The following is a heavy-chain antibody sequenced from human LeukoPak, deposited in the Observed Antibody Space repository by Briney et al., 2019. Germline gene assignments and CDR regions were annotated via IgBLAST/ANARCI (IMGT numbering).Heavy chain of an antibody. Sequence: ASVKVSCKVSGYTLTELSMHWVRQAPGKGLEWMGGFDPEDGETIYAQKFQGRVTMTEDTSTDTAYMGLSSLRSEDTAVYYCASRRAPYYYDSSGYLNYYFDYWGQGTLVTVSS. CDR3: ASRRAPYYYDSSGYLNYYFDY. V-gene: IGHV1-24*01. CDR1: GYTLTELS. CDR2: FDPEDGET. D-gene: IGHD3-22*01. J-gene: IGHJ4*02.